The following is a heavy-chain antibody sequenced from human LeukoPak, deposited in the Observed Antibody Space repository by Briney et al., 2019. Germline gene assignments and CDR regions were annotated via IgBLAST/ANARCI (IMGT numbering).Heavy chain of an antibody. V-gene: IGHV1-18*01. CDR2: ISAYNGNT. CDR3: ARQPHRAGDAFDI. CDR1: GYTFTSYG. Sequence: ASVKASCKASGYTFTSYGISWVRQAPGQGLEWRGWISAYNGNTNYAQKPQGRVTTTTDTSTSTGSMELRSLRSDDTAVYFCARQPHRAGDAFDIWGQGTMVTVSS. D-gene: IGHD1-14*01. J-gene: IGHJ3*02.